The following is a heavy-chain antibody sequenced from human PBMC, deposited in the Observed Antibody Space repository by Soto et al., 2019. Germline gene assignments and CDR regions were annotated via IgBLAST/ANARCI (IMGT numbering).Heavy chain of an antibody. CDR1: GFTFSNSW. CDR2: IKEDGSEK. CDR3: TRKRIGMDV. Sequence: GGSLRLSCAASGFTFSNSWMSWVRQAPGKGLEWVANIKEDGSEKDYVDPVKGRFTITRDNAKNSLYLQMNNLRAEDTAAYYFTRKRIGMDVWGQGTTVTVSS. J-gene: IGHJ6*02. V-gene: IGHV3-7*03.